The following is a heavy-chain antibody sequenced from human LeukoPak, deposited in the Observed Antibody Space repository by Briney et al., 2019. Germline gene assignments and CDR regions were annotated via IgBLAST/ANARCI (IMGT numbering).Heavy chain of an antibody. CDR3: ARGGDPFDY. Sequence: SETLSLTCTVSGGSISSGSYYWSWIRQPAGKGLEWIGRIYTSGSTNYNPSLKSRVTISVDTSKNQFSLKLSSVTAADTAVYYCARGGDPFDYWGQGTLVTVSS. D-gene: IGHD3-10*01. V-gene: IGHV4-61*02. J-gene: IGHJ4*02. CDR2: IYTSGST. CDR1: GGSISSGSYY.